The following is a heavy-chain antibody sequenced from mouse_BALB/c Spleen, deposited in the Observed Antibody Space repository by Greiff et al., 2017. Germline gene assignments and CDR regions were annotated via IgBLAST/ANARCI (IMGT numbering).Heavy chain of an antibody. Sequence: QVQLKQSGPGLVAPSQSLSITCTVSGFSLTGYGVNWVRQPPGKGLEWLGMIWGDGSTDYNSALKSRLSISKDNSKSQVFLKMNSLQTDDTARYYCARDRGGYDGDWYFDVWGAGTTVTVSS. J-gene: IGHJ1*01. V-gene: IGHV2-6-7*01. CDR2: IWGDGST. CDR1: GFSLTGYG. CDR3: ARDRGGYDGDWYFDV. D-gene: IGHD2-2*01.